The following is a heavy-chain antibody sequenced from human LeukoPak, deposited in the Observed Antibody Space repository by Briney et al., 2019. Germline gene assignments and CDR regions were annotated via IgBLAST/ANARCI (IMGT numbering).Heavy chain of an antibody. CDR1: ELTLSSNY. Sequence: GGSLRLSSAASELTLSSNYMSWIRQAPGRGLEWVSFIYSGGSTYYADSVRGRFIISKDNSKNTLYLQMNSLRAEDTAVYYCARRAGSYSHSYDYWGQGTLVTVSS. CDR3: ARRAGSYSHSYDY. V-gene: IGHV3-53*01. J-gene: IGHJ4*02. D-gene: IGHD2-15*01. CDR2: IYSGGST.